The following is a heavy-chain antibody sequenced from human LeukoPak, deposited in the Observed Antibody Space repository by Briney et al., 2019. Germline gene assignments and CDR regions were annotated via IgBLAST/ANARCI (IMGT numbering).Heavy chain of an antibody. J-gene: IGHJ6*03. CDR1: GGSISSYY. Sequence: SETLSLTCTVSGGSISSYYWIWIRQPPGKGLEWIGYIYYSGSTNYNPSLKSRVTISVDTSKNQFSLKLSSVTAADTAVYYCARSVEGYCSGGSCYSYYYYMDVWGKGTTVTVSS. V-gene: IGHV4-59*01. CDR3: ARSVEGYCSGGSCYSYYYYMDV. CDR2: IYYSGST. D-gene: IGHD2-15*01.